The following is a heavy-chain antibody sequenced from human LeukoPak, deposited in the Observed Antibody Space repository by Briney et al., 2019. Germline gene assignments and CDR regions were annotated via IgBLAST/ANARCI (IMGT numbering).Heavy chain of an antibody. D-gene: IGHD3-10*01. Sequence: ASVKVSCKASGGTFSSYAISWVRQAPGQGLEWMGWISAYNGNTNYAQKLQGRVTMTTDTSTSTAYMELRSLRSDDTAVYYCARVGPDYYGSGSYYTDYWGQGTLVTVSS. V-gene: IGHV1-18*01. CDR1: GGTFSSYA. CDR2: ISAYNGNT. CDR3: ARVGPDYYGSGSYYTDY. J-gene: IGHJ4*02.